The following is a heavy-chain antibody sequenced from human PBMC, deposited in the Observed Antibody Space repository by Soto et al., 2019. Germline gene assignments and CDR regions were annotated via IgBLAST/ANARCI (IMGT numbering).Heavy chain of an antibody. J-gene: IGHJ3*01. CDR1: GFSVSSKY. CDR2: IYGPGYT. D-gene: IGHD4-17*01. V-gene: IGHV3-53*01. Sequence: PGESLKISCAASGFSVSSKYMIWVRQVPGKGLEWVSAIYGPGYTYYPESARGRFTISRDTSKNTVSLQMSGLRAEDTAVYYCAASVTTAGAYDVWGLGTKVTVSS. CDR3: AASVTTAGAYDV.